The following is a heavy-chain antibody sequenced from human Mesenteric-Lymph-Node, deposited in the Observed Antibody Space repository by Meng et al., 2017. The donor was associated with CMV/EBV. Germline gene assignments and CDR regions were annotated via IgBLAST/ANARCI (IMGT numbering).Heavy chain of an antibody. CDR1: GFTFNYFG. V-gene: IGHV3-30*02. Sequence: GESLKISCEASGFTFNYFGMHWVRQAPGKGLEWVAFIRYDGNLQYYVDSVKGRFTISRDNSNNTLYLQMNRLTIDDTAIYYCSESGGGGDSLHYWGQGTLVTVSS. CDR2: IRYDGNLQ. D-gene: IGHD4-23*01. J-gene: IGHJ4*02. CDR3: SESGGGGDSLHY.